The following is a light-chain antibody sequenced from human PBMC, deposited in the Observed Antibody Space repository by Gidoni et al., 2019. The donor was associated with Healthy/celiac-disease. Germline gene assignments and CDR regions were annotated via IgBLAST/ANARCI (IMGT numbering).Light chain of an antibody. Sequence: DIVMTQSPATLSVSPGERAPLSCRASQSVSSNLAWYQQKPGQAPRLLIYGASTRATGIPARFSGSGSGTEFTLTISSLQSEDFAVYYCQQYNNWPRVTFGGGTKVEIK. V-gene: IGKV3-15*01. CDR2: GAS. J-gene: IGKJ4*01. CDR1: QSVSSN. CDR3: QQYNNWPRVT.